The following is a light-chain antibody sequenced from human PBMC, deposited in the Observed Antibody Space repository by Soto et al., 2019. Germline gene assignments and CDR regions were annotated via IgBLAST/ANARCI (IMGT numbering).Light chain of an antibody. CDR2: GAS. V-gene: IGKV3-20*01. J-gene: IGKJ1*01. Sequence: VLTQSPGTLSLSPGARATLSCRASQSLSSSYLAWYQQKPGQAPRLLLYGASSRATCIPDRFSGSASRTDFTLTIRRLEPEDFAVYYCQHYGSSPPGTFGQGTKVDIK. CDR1: QSLSSSY. CDR3: QHYGSSPPGT.